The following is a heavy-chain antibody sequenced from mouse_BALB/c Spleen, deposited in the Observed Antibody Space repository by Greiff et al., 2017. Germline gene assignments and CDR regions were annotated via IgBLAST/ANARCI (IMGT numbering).Heavy chain of an antibody. J-gene: IGHJ3*01. D-gene: IGHD2-14*01. CDR3: ARTYYRYDWFAY. CDR1: GYSITSDYA. CDR2: ISYSGST. Sequence: DVQLQESGPGLVKPSQSLSLTCTVTGYSITSDYAWNWIRQFPGNKLEWMGYISYSGSTSYNPSLKSRISITRDTSKNQFFLQLNSVTTEDTATYYCARTYYRYDWFAYWGQGTLVTVSA. V-gene: IGHV3-2*02.